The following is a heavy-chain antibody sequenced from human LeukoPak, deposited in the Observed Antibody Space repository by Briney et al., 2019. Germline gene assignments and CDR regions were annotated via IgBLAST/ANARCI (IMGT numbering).Heavy chain of an antibody. D-gene: IGHD3-16*01. CDR1: GFTFRSYD. V-gene: IGHV3-48*03. CDR3: ARGPAGDPFDH. CDR2: IGSSGSPI. J-gene: IGHJ4*02. Sequence: GGSLRLFCAASGFTFRSYDMNWVRQAPGKGLEWVSFIGSSGSPIYYADSVKGRFTISRDNAKNSLYLQMSSLRVEDTAVYYCARGPAGDPFDHWGQGSLVIVSS.